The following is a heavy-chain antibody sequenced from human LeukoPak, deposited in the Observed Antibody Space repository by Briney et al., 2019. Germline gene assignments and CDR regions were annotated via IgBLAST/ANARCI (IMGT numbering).Heavy chain of an antibody. J-gene: IGHJ4*02. D-gene: IGHD3-10*01. CDR3: AKATYLCDCGSGSLYFDY. CDR1: VFTFSSYA. V-gene: IGHV3-23*01. Sequence: GGSLRLSSAASVFTFSSYAMSWVRQAPGKGLEWVSAISGSGGSTSYADSVKGPFTISRDNSKKTLYLQMNSLRDEDTALYYCAKATYLCDCGSGSLYFDYWGQGTLVTVSS. CDR2: ISGSGGST.